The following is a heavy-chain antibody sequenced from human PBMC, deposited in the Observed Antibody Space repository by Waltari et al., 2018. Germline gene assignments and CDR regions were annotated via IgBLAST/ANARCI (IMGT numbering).Heavy chain of an antibody. Sequence: EVQLVESGGGLVQPGGSLRLSCAASGFTFSSYSMNWVRQAPGKGLEWGSYISSISSTIYSADSVKGRCTISRDNAKNALYLQMNSLRAEDTAVYYCARGGFWTTYYYGMDVWGQGTTVTVSS. J-gene: IGHJ6*02. CDR1: GFTFSSYS. CDR3: ARGGFWTTYYYGMDV. V-gene: IGHV3-48*01. D-gene: IGHD3-3*01. CDR2: ISSISSTI.